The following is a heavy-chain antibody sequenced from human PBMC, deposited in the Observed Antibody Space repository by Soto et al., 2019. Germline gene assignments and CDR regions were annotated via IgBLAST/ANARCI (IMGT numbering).Heavy chain of an antibody. CDR2: TYYNSTWYT. V-gene: IGHV6-1*01. J-gene: IGHJ4*02. CDR1: GDSVSSNTAA. D-gene: IGHD3-10*01. Sequence: QVQLQQSGPGLVKLSQTLSLTCAISGDSVSSNTAAWNWIRQSPSRGLEWLGRTYYNSTWYTDYAVSVKSRMTINADTSKNHVSLNLNSVTPEDTALYYCARNYYGAGSYYSSCDYWGQGTLVTSSS. CDR3: ARNYYGAGSYYSSCDY.